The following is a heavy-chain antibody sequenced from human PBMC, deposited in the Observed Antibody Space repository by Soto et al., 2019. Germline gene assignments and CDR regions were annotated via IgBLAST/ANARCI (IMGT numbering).Heavy chain of an antibody. V-gene: IGHV4-31*03. D-gene: IGHD1-1*01. J-gene: IGHJ4*02. Sequence: QVQLQESGPGLVKPSQTLSLTCSVSGGSITSGGYYWSWIRQHPGKGLEWIGYIYYCGSTYCNPSLKSRVTISVVTSKSQFSLKLSSVTAADTAVYYCARWPQLEPRFDYWGQGTLVTVSS. CDR3: ARWPQLEPRFDY. CDR1: GGSITSGGYY. CDR2: IYYCGST.